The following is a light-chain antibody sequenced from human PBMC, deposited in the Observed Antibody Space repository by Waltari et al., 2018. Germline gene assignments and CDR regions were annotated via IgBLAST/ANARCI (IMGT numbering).Light chain of an antibody. Sequence: SCRASQSVGRSLVWYQQKPGQAPRLVIYNTSTRATGIPDRFSGSGSGTDFSLTISRLEPEDFAVYYCQHNVRLPGTFGQGTKVEIK. CDR3: QHNVRLPGT. CDR1: QSVGRS. V-gene: IGKV3D-20*02. J-gene: IGKJ1*01. CDR2: NTS.